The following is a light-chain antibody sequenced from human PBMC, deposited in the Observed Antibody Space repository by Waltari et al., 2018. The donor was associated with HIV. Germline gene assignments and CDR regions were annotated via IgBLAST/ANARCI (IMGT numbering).Light chain of an antibody. CDR3: CSYAGSESSEV. Sequence: QSALTQPASVSGSPGQSITISCTGTSSNIGANNYVSWYQQHPGKAPKLNIYAVTKRPSGVSNRFSCSKSGNTASLTISGLQAEDEADYHCCSYAGSESSEVFGGGTKLTVL. V-gene: IGLV2-14*03. CDR2: AVT. J-gene: IGLJ2*01. CDR1: SSNIGANNY.